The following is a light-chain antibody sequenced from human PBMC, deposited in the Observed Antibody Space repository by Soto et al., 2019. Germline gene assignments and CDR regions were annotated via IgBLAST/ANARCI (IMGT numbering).Light chain of an antibody. J-gene: IGLJ2*01. CDR3: RSYTSGGSVI. CDR2: HVS. CDR1: TSDVGDYNY. Sequence: QSVLTQPASVSGSPGQSITISCTATTSDVGDYNYVSWYQQYPGKAPKPIIYHVSNRPSGVSNGFSGSKSGDTASLTISGLQAEDEADYYCRSYTSGGSVIFGGGTQLTVL. V-gene: IGLV2-14*01.